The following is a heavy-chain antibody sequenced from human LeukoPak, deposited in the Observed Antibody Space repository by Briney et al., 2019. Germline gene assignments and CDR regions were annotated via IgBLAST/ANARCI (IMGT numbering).Heavy chain of an antibody. Sequence: GGSLRLSCAASGFTFDDYGMSWVRQAPGKGLEWVSGINWNGGSTGYADSVKGRFTISRDNAKNSLYLRMNSLRAEDTALYYCARILGGYDAGYYFDYWGQGTLVTVSS. CDR1: GFTFDDYG. D-gene: IGHD5-12*01. V-gene: IGHV3-20*04. CDR2: INWNGGST. J-gene: IGHJ4*02. CDR3: ARILGGYDAGYYFDY.